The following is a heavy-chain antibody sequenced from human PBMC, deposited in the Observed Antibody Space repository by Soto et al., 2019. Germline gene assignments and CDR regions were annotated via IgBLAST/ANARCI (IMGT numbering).Heavy chain of an antibody. CDR2: IWYDGSGQ. CDR3: AKDAVSRKYYGHSLDV. J-gene: IGHJ6*02. CDR1: GFTFSNYG. Sequence: QVQLVESGGGLVQPGRSLRLSCVVSGFTFSNYGMHWVRQAPGKGLEWVGDIWYDGSGQRYAGSVQGRFTISRDNSKNTLYLQINSLRVEDTAVYYCAKDAVSRKYYGHSLDVWGQGTTVTVSS. V-gene: IGHV3-33*03. D-gene: IGHD4-17*01.